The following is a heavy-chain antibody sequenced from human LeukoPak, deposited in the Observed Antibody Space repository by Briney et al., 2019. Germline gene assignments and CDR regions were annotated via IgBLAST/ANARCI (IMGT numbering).Heavy chain of an antibody. CDR3: ARDHYDHYFDY. CDR2: INTNTGNP. J-gene: IGHJ4*02. V-gene: IGHV7-4-1*02. CDR1: GYTFTSYA. D-gene: IGHD3-3*01. Sequence: GASVKVSCKASGYTFTSYAMSWVRQAPGQGLEWMGWINTNTGNPTYALGFTGRFVFSLDTSVSTAYLQISSLKAEDTAVYYCARDHYDHYFDYWGQGTLVTVSS.